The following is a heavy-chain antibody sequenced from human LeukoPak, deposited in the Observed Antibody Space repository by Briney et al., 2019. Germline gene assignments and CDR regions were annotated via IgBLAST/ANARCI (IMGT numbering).Heavy chain of an antibody. D-gene: IGHD1-26*01. CDR3: AAESERWLLRS. J-gene: IGHJ4*02. CDR2: IYYRGTP. V-gene: IGHV4-59*03. Sequence: SETLSLTCTVSGGSISSYYWGWVRQPPGKGLEWVGQIYYRGTPNYNPSLGGRVTISIDTSKNQVSLKLNSVTAADTAIYYCAAESERWLLRSWGQGTLVTVSS. CDR1: GGSISSYY.